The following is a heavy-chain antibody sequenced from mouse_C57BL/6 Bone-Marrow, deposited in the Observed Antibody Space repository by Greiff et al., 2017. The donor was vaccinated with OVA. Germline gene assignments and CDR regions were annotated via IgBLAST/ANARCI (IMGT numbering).Heavy chain of an antibody. CDR1: GFTFSDYY. CDR3: ARVYFTGAMDY. D-gene: IGHD1-1*01. Sequence: EVKLVESEGGLVQPGSSMKLSCTASGFTFSDYYMSWVRQVPEKGLEWVANINYDGSSTYYLDSLKSRFIISRDNAKNILYLQMSSLKSEDTATYYCARVYFTGAMDYWGQGTSVTVSS. J-gene: IGHJ4*01. V-gene: IGHV5-16*01. CDR2: INYDGSST.